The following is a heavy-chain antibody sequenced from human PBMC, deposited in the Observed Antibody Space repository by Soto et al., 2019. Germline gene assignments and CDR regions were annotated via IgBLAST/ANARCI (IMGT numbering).Heavy chain of an antibody. CDR1: GFNFRSNA. Sequence: GGSLRLSCAASGFNFRSNAMHWVRQAPGKGLEWVAIISDNGNIKYYADSVKGRFSISRDNSKNTVYLQMNSLSVQDTAVYYCAKALDTAMDPLDYWGQGTLVTVSS. CDR3: AKALDTAMDPLDY. CDR2: ISDNGNIK. J-gene: IGHJ4*02. V-gene: IGHV3-30-3*01. D-gene: IGHD5-18*01.